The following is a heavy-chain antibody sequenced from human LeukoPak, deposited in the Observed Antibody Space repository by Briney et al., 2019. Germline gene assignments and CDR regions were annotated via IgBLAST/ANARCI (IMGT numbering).Heavy chain of an antibody. D-gene: IGHD2-15*01. Sequence: PGGSLRLSCLAYGFTFRHYAMNWVRQAPGKGLEWVSEISFSGGLTYYADSVKGRFTISRDNSKNTLYLEMNSLRAEDTAVYYCAKITEYCSGGSCYTGDYWGQGTLVTVSS. CDR2: ISFSGGLT. CDR3: AKITEYCSGGSCYTGDY. J-gene: IGHJ4*02. V-gene: IGHV3-23*01. CDR1: GFTFRHYA.